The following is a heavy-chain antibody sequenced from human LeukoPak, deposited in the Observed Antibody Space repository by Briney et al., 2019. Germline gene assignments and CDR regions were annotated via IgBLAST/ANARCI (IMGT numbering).Heavy chain of an antibody. D-gene: IGHD2-2*01. CDR1: GFTFSSYW. CDR2: INTDGSST. Sequence: PGGSLRLSCAASGFTFSSYWMHWVRQAPGKGLVWVSRINTDGSSTSYADSVKGRFTISRDNSKNTLYLQMNSLRAEDTAVYYCARGDCSSTSCYPDYWGQGTLVTVSS. J-gene: IGHJ4*02. CDR3: ARGDCSSTSCYPDY. V-gene: IGHV3-74*01.